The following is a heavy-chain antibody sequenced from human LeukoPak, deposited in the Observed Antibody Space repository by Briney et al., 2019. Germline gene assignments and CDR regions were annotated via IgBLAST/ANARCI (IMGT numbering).Heavy chain of an antibody. Sequence: PSETLSLTCAVYGGSFSGYYWSWIRQPPGKGLEWIGEINHSGSTNYNPSPKSRVTISVDTSKNQFSLKLSSVTAADTAVYYCARAPNSGYSYRSGMYYYYGMDVWGKGTTVTVSS. CDR2: INHSGST. D-gene: IGHD5-18*01. V-gene: IGHV4-34*01. J-gene: IGHJ6*04. CDR1: GGSFSGYY. CDR3: ARAPNSGYSYRSGMYYYYGMDV.